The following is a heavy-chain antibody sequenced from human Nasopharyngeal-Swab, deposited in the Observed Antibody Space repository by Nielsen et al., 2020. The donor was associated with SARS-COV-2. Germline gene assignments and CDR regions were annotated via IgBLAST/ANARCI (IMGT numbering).Heavy chain of an antibody. D-gene: IGHD7-27*01. CDR3: VREWGSGMSHFDL. CDR1: GFTFSSYE. Sequence: GESLKISCAASGFTFSSYEIHWVRQVTGKSLEWVSAIGIAGDTFYGDSVKGRFTLTRENGKDSLYLQMNSLRAEDTAVYYCVREWGSGMSHFDLWGRGTLATVSS. V-gene: IGHV3-13*01. J-gene: IGHJ2*01. CDR2: IGIAGDT.